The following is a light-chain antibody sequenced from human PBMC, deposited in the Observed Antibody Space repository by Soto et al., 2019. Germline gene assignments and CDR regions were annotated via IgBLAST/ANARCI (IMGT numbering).Light chain of an antibody. CDR3: LQDYNYPWT. V-gene: IGKV1-8*01. CDR1: QGISSY. J-gene: IGKJ1*01. Sequence: AIRITQSPSSLSSSTLERFTITCRASQGISSYLAWDQQKPGKAPKLLIYAASSLQSGVPSRFSGSGSGTDFTLTISSLQPEDFATYYCLQDYNYPWTFGQGTKVDI. CDR2: AAS.